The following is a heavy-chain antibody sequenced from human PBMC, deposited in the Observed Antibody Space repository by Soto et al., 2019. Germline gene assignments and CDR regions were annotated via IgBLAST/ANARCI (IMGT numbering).Heavy chain of an antibody. Sequence: EAQLSESGGDSVQPGGSLRLSCGASGFTFSTHAMSWVRRFPGKGLQWASAISGSGARTYYADSVKGRFTISRDNSRNILYLQMHSLSAEDTAIYYCVKDWSGDKCPCMDVWGPGTTVTVS. CDR3: VKDWSGDKCPCMDV. V-gene: IGHV3-23*01. J-gene: IGHJ6*02. CDR1: GFTFSTHA. CDR2: ISGSGART. D-gene: IGHD3-3*01.